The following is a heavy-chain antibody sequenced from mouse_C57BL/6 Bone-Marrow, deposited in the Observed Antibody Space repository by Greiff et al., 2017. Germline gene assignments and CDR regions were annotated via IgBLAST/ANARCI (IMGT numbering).Heavy chain of an antibody. J-gene: IGHJ3*01. CDR2: ISSGSSTI. Sequence: EVMLVGSGGGLVKPGGSLKLSCAASGFTFSDYGMHWVRQAPEKGLEWVAYISSGSSTIYYADTVKGRFTISRDNAKNTLFLQMTSLRAEDTAMYYCATGTAQASFAYWGQGTLGTVSA. D-gene: IGHD3-2*02. V-gene: IGHV5-17*01. CDR3: ATGTAQASFAY. CDR1: GFTFSDYG.